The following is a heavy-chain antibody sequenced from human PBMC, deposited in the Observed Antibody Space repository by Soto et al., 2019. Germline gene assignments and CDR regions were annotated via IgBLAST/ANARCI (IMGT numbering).Heavy chain of an antibody. CDR2: IYYSGST. J-gene: IGHJ4*02. V-gene: IGHV4-39*01. Sequence: SETLSLTCTVSGGSISSSSYYWGWIRQPPGKGLEWIGNIYYSGSTYYNPSLKSRVTISVDTSKNQFSLKLSSVTAADTAVYYCARSPLTYYYDSSGYTQEYYFDYWGQGTLVTVSS. D-gene: IGHD3-22*01. CDR1: GGSISSSSYY. CDR3: ARSPLTYYYDSSGYTQEYYFDY.